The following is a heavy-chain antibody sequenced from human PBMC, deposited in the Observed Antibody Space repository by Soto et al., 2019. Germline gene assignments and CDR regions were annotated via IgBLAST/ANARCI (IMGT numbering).Heavy chain of an antibody. J-gene: IGHJ3*02. CDR3: ARGSSFRGDFDI. Sequence: SETLSPTCGVSGGSVISSSWWTWVRQSPGKGLEWIGEIYHAGSPNYNPSFQSRISISLDKSKNTFSLRLTSVTAADAAIYYCARGSSFRGDFDIWGQGTTVTVSS. D-gene: IGHD2-21*01. CDR1: GGSVISSSW. CDR2: IYHAGSP. V-gene: IGHV4-4*02.